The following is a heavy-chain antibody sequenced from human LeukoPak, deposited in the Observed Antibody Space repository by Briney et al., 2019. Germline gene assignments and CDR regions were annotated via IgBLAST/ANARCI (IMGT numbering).Heavy chain of an antibody. J-gene: IGHJ4*02. CDR2: ICGSSSST. V-gene: IGHV3-23*01. CDR1: GLSFSSYA. D-gene: IGHD2-15*01. Sequence: GGSLRLSCAASGLSFSSYAMNWVRQAPGKGLEWVSVICGSSSSTYYVDSVKGRFTISRDNSKNTLYLQMNSLRAEDTAIYYCAKGSGGSCHSATDYWGQGTLVTVSS. CDR3: AKGSGGSCHSATDY.